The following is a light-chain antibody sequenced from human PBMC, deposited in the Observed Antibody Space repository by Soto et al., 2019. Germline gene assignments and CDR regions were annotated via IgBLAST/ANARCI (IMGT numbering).Light chain of an antibody. V-gene: IGKV1-33*01. CDR3: KQYDNLPLT. CDR2: DAS. J-gene: IGKJ4*01. CDR1: QDISNY. Sequence: DILSTQSPSSLSASVGDRVTITCQASQDISNYLNWYQQKPGKAPKLLIYDASNLETGVPSRFSGSGSGTDFTFTISSLQPEDIATYYCKQYDNLPLTVGGGTKVDIK.